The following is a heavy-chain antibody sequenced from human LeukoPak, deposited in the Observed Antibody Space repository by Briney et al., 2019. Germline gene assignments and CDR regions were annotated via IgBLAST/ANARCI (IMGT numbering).Heavy chain of an antibody. CDR1: GFTFSSYS. D-gene: IGHD6-13*01. V-gene: IGHV3-21*01. CDR3: ARASGIAAAGTKYFQH. J-gene: IGHJ1*01. Sequence: GGSLRLSCAASGFTFSSYSMNWVRQAPGKGREWVSSISSSSYIYYADSVKGRFTISRDNAKNSLYLQMNSLRAEDTAVYYCARASGIAAAGTKYFQHWGQGTLVTVSS. CDR2: ISSSSYI.